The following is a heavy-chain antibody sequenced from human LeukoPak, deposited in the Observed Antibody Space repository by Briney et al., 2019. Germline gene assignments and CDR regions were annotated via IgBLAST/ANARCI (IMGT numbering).Heavy chain of an antibody. CDR3: ARSSSGFDY. D-gene: IGHD2-2*01. J-gene: IGHJ4*02. CDR2: IYPGDSDT. CDR1: RYSYTSYS. V-gene: IGHV5-51*03. Sequence: GLSGKISCQGCRYSYTSYSIGWVRQMTGKGLEWMGIIYPGDSDTRYSPSFQGQVTKSADKSISTAYLQWSSLKASDTAMYYCARSSSGFDYWGQGTLVTVSS.